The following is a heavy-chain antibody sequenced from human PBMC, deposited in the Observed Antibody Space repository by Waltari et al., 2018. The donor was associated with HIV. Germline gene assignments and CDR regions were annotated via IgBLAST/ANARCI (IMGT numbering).Heavy chain of an antibody. D-gene: IGHD3-9*01. CDR1: GFTCSSYA. CDR2: ISGDGNST. Sequence: EVQLVESGVTLVQPGGALSLSCSAPGFTCSSYALHWVRQPPGEGLEDVSGISGDGNSTYYAGSLKGRFTITRDNSKNTVWLQMSSLRAEDTAVYYCAKGNYDVLTGYYGPSFEYWGQGTLVTVSS. J-gene: IGHJ4*02. CDR3: AKGNYDVLTGYYGPSFEY. V-gene: IGHV3-64D*06.